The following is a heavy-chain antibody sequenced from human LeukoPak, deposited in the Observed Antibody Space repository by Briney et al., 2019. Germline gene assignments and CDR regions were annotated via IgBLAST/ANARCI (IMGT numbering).Heavy chain of an antibody. CDR2: IYSTGST. D-gene: IGHD3-22*01. J-gene: IGHJ4*02. V-gene: IGHV4-59*08. CDR3: ARRFYYDGHHDS. CDR1: AASIRNNH. Sequence: SETQSLTCTVSAASIRNNHWSWIRQPPGEGLEWIGYIYSTGSTSYNPSLKSRVTISVDTSKNQFSLNLTSVTAADTAVYYCARRFYYDGHHDSWGQGTLVTVSS.